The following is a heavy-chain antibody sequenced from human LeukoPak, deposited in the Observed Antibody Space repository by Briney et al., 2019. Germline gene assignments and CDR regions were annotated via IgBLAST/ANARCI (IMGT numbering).Heavy chain of an antibody. D-gene: IGHD1-1*01. CDR3: ARALTTLTYEGY. CDR1: GFTMSHYG. CDR2: IRSAVETT. J-gene: IGHJ4*02. Sequence: GGSLRLSCAASGFTMSHYGVSWVRQAPGKGLEWISGIRSAVETTHYADSVKGRFIISRDNSKNALSLQLNSLRAEDTAVYYCARALTTLTYEGYWGQGTLVTVSS. V-gene: IGHV3-23*01.